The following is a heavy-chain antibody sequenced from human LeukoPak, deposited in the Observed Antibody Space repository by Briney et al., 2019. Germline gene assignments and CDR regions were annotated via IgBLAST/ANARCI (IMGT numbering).Heavy chain of an antibody. CDR1: GGTFSSYA. Sequence: SVKVSFKASGGTFSSYAISWVRQAPGQGLEWMGRIIPILGIANYAQKFQGRVTITADKSTSTAYMELSSLRSEDTAVYYCARALNIDSSGYYYAEYFQHWGQGTLVTVSS. CDR3: ARALNIDSSGYYYAEYFQH. V-gene: IGHV1-69*04. CDR2: IIPILGIA. D-gene: IGHD3-22*01. J-gene: IGHJ1*01.